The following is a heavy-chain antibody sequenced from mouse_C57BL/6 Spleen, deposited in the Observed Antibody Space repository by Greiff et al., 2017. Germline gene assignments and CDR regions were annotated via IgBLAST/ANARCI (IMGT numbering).Heavy chain of an antibody. CDR1: GFSLTSYG. D-gene: IGHD2-4*01. V-gene: IGHV2-5*01. Sequence: QVQLKQSGPGLVKPSQSLSITCTVSGFSLTSYGVHWVRQSPGKGLEWLGVIWRGGSTDYNAAFMSRLSITKDNSKSQVFFKMHSLQADDTAIYYCASYYDYDYWYFDVWGTGTTVTVSS. CDR2: IWRGGST. CDR3: ASYYDYDYWYFDV. J-gene: IGHJ1*03.